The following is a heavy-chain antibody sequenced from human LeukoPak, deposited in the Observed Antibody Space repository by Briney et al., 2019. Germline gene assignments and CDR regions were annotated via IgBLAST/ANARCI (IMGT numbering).Heavy chain of an antibody. CDR1: GFTFSSYS. V-gene: IGHV3-21*01. J-gene: IGHJ6*03. D-gene: IGHD6-13*01. Sequence: GGSLRLSCAVSGFTFSSYSMNWVRQAPGKGLAWVSSTSSSSSYIYYADSVKGRFTISRDNAKNSLYLQMNSLRAEDTAVYYCARSSYSSSWYTQRFLSDYYMDVWGKGTTVTVSS. CDR2: TSSSSSYI. CDR3: ARSSYSSSWYTQRFLSDYYMDV.